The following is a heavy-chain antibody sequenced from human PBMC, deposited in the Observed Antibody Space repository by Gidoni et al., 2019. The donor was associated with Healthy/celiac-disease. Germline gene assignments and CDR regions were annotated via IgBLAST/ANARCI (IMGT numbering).Heavy chain of an antibody. D-gene: IGHD1-26*01. V-gene: IGHV3-9*01. CDR2: ISWNSGSI. CDR1: GFPFDDYA. CDR3: AKVKRSSGSGFDY. Sequence: EVQLVESGGGLVQPGRSLRLSCAASGFPFDDYAMHWVRQAPGKGLEWVSGISWNSGSIGYADSVKGRFTISRDNAKNSLYLQMNSLRAEDTALYYCAKVKRSSGSGFDYWGQGTLVTVSS. J-gene: IGHJ4*02.